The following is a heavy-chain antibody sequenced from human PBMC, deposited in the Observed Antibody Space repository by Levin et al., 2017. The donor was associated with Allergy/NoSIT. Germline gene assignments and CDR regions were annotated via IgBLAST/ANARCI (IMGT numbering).Heavy chain of an antibody. Sequence: SCTVSGGSISSSSYYWGWIRQPPGKGLEWIGSIYYSGSTYYNPSLKSRVTISVDTSKNQFSLKLSSVTAAYTAVYYCARLGLHLGELWSYWGQGTLVTVSS. CDR2: IYYSGST. CDR3: ARLGLHLGELWSY. J-gene: IGHJ4*02. CDR1: GGSISSSSYY. D-gene: IGHD3-16*01. V-gene: IGHV4-39*01.